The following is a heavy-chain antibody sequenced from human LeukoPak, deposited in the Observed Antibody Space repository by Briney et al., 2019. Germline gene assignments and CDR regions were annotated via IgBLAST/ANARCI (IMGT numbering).Heavy chain of an antibody. CDR2: INPNSGGT. CDR3: ARSRSGSYYFDY. D-gene: IGHD1-26*01. CDR1: GYTFTGYY. V-gene: IGHV1-2*02. J-gene: IGHJ4*02. Sequence: AASVKVSCKASGYTFTGYYMHWVRQAPGQGLEWMGWINPNSGGTNYAQKFQGRVTMTRDTSISTAYMELSRLRSDDTAVYYCARSRSGSYYFDYWGQGTLVTVSS.